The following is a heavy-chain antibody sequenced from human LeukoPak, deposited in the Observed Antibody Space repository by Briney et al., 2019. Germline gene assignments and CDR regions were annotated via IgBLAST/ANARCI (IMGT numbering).Heavy chain of an antibody. CDR3: ARVYGGYQYYYYYMDV. CDR2: ISAYNGNT. D-gene: IGHD2-2*01. J-gene: IGHJ6*03. Sequence: ASVKVSCRASGYTFTSYGISWVRQAPGQGFEWMGWISAYNGNTNYAQKLQGRVTMTTDTSTSTAYMELRSLRSDDTAVYYCARVYGGYQYYYYYMDVWGKGTTVTVSS. V-gene: IGHV1-18*01. CDR1: GYTFTSYG.